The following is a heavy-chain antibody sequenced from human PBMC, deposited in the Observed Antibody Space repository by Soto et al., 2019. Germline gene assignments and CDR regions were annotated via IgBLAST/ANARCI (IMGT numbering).Heavy chain of an antibody. CDR2: IVVGSGNT. CDR1: GFTFTSSA. D-gene: IGHD3-10*01. CDR3: ARIRGYYYGSGSYYMTFLPNAFDI. J-gene: IGHJ3*02. Sequence: SVKVSCKASGFTFTSSALEWVRQARGQRLEWIGWIVVGSGNTNYAQKFQERVTMTRDMSTSTAYMELSSLRSDDTAVYYCARIRGYYYGSGSYYMTFLPNAFDIWGQGTMVTVSS. V-gene: IGHV1-58*01.